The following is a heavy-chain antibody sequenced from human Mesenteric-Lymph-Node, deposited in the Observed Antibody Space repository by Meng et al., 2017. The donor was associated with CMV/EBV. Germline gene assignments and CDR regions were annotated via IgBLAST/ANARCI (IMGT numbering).Heavy chain of an antibody. CDR1: GGPISTTSFF. V-gene: IGHV4-39*01. CDR2: IFYRGTT. J-gene: IGHJ4*02. Sequence: SGGPISTTSFFLGWVRQSPGKGLEWVGSIFYRGTTYYSPSLKSRVTISVDTSKNQFSLTLSSVTAADTTIYYCARHSLHKPYDFWRDWGQGALVTVSS. D-gene: IGHD3/OR15-3a*01. CDR3: ARHSLHKPYDFWRD.